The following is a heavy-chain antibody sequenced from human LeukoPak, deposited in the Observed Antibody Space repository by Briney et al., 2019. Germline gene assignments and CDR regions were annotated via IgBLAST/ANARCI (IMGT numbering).Heavy chain of an antibody. J-gene: IGHJ4*02. CDR3: ARSTRPIDY. V-gene: IGHV6-1*01. D-gene: IGHD1-1*01. CDR1: GDSVSSNSAA. CDR2: TYYRSKWYT. Sequence: QTLSLTCAISGDSVSSNSAAWNWIRPSPSRGLEWLGRTYYRSKWYTYYAVSVKSRISINRDTSKNQFSLQLNSVTPEDTAVYYCARSTRPIDYWGQGTLVTVSS.